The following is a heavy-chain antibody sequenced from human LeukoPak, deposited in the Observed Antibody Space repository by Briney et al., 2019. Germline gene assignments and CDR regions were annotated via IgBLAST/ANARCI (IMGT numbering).Heavy chain of an antibody. J-gene: IGHJ4*02. V-gene: IGHV1-69*05. CDR2: IIPIFGTA. CDR3: ARDSYDILTGYYPYYFDY. CDR1: GGTFSSYA. D-gene: IGHD3-9*01. Sequence: SVKVSCKASGGTFSSYAISWVRQAPGQGLEWMGGIIPIFGTANYAQKLQGRVTMTTDTSASTAYMELRSLRSDDTAVYYCARDSYDILTGYYPYYFDYWGQGTLVTVSS.